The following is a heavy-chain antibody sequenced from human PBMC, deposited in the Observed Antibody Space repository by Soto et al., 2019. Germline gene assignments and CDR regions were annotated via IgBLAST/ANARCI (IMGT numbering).Heavy chain of an antibody. CDR2: ISYDGTNK. V-gene: IGHV3-30*18. Sequence: QVQLVESGGGEVQPGRSLTISCAASGCTFSTYGMHWVRQTPGKGLECVAVISYDGTNKFYSDSVKGRFTISRDNFKNTLTLQMNSLRADDPAGYSCANDLQSYGDYDYYCYGMEVRGLGTRVTVSS. CDR3: ANDLQSYGDYDYYCYGMEV. D-gene: IGHD4-17*01. J-gene: IGHJ6*02. CDR1: GCTFSTYG.